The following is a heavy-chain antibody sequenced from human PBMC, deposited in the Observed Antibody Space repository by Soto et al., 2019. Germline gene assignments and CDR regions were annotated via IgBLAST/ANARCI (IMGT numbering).Heavy chain of an antibody. D-gene: IGHD3-22*01. J-gene: IGHJ4*02. V-gene: IGHV3-30-3*01. CDR2: ISYDGSNK. CDR3: ASESNYYDSSGYHFDY. CDR1: GFTFSSYA. Sequence: QVQLVESGGGVVQPGRSLRLSCAASGFTFSSYAVHWVRQAPGKGLEWVAVISYDGSNKYYADSVKGRFTISRDNSKNTLYLQMNSLRAEDTAVYYCASESNYYDSSGYHFDYWGQGTLVTVSS.